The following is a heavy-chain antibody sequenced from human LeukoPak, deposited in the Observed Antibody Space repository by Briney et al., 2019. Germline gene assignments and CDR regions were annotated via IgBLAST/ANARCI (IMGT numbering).Heavy chain of an antibody. V-gene: IGHV4-31*11. Sequence: LSLTCAVSGGSISSGGYYWSWIRQHPGKGLEWIGYIFYCGNTYYSPSLKSRLAISIETSKNQFSLKLRSVTAADTAVYYCATYYYDSSGYYDGEGAEYFQHWGQGTLVTVSS. CDR1: GGSISSGGYY. CDR3: ATYYYDSSGYYDGEGAEYFQH. CDR2: IFYCGNT. D-gene: IGHD3-22*01. J-gene: IGHJ1*01.